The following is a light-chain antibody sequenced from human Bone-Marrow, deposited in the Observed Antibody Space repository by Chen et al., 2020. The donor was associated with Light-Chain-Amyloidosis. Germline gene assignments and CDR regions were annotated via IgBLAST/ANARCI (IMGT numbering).Light chain of an antibody. J-gene: IGLJ2*01. CDR2: RDT. Sequence: SYELTQPPSVSVSPGQTARITCSGDDLPTKYAYWYQQKPGQAPVLVIHRDTERPSGISERFSGSSSGTTATLTISGGQAEDEAEYHLQSADSSGTYEVIFGGGTKLTVL. V-gene: IGLV3-25*03. CDR1: DLPTKY. CDR3: QSADSSGTYEVI.